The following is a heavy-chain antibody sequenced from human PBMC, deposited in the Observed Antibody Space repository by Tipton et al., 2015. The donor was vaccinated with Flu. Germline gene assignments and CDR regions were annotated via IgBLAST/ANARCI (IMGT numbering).Heavy chain of an antibody. CDR3: ARDDLVWSRGFQCNGVDV. Sequence: LRLSCTVSDGSFNGYFWTWIRQPAGKGLEWIGRIYTNGDIAYNPSLQSRVILSVDASKNQFSLKLRSVTAADMAVYFCARDDLVWSRGFQCNGVDVWGQGTAVTVSS. J-gene: IGHJ6*02. V-gene: IGHV4-4*07. CDR2: IYTNGDI. CDR1: DGSFNGYF. D-gene: IGHD3-3*01.